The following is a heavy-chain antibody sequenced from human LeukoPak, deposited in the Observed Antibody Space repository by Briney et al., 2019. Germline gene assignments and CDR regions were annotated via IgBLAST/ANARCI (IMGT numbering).Heavy chain of an antibody. CDR2: IYHSGST. Sequence: SETLSLTCTVSGYSISSGYYWGWIRQPPGKGLEWIGSIYHSGSTYYNPSLKSRVTISVDTSKNQFSLKLSSVTAADTAVYYCARADYSSTWSHDYYYMDVWGKGTTVTVSS. V-gene: IGHV4-38-2*02. J-gene: IGHJ6*03. D-gene: IGHD6-13*01. CDR3: ARADYSSTWSHDYYYMDV. CDR1: GYSISSGYY.